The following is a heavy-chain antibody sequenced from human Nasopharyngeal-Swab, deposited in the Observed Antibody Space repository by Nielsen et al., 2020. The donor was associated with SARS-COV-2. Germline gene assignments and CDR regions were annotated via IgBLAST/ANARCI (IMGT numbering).Heavy chain of an antibody. CDR1: GYTFTSYA. Sequence: ASVKVSCKASGYTFTSYAMNWVRQAPGQGLEWMGWINTNTGNPTYAQGFTGRFVFSLDTSVSTAYLQISSLKAEDTAVYYCARVEGIVATIFCYYYGMDVWGQGTTVTVSS. V-gene: IGHV7-4-1*02. J-gene: IGHJ6*02. CDR2: INTNTGNP. D-gene: IGHD5-12*01. CDR3: ARVEGIVATIFCYYYGMDV.